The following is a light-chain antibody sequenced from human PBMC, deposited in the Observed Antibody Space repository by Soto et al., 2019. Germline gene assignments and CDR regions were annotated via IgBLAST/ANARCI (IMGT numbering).Light chain of an antibody. CDR1: QSFRSTY. V-gene: IGKV3-20*01. J-gene: IGKJ5*01. Sequence: EIVMTQSPGTLSLSPGERATLSCRASQSFRSTYLAWFQQKPGQAPRLLIYGASSRATDVPDRFSGSGSGTDFTLTISRLEPEDFAVYYSQQYGSSPYTFGQGTRLDIK. CDR2: GAS. CDR3: QQYGSSPYT.